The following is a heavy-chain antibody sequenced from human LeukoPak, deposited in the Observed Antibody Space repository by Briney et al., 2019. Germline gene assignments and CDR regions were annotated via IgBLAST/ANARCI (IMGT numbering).Heavy chain of an antibody. D-gene: IGHD5-12*01. V-gene: IGHV1-58*02. CDR3: AADDMVAFK. CDR1: GFTFSNSA. CDR2: IVVGSGNT. J-gene: IGHJ4*02. Sequence: SVKVSCKASGFTFSNSAMQWVRQARGQRHEWIGWIVVGSGNTNYAQKFQKRVTITRDMSTSTAYMELSSLRSEDTAIYYCAADDMVAFKWGQGTLVTVSS.